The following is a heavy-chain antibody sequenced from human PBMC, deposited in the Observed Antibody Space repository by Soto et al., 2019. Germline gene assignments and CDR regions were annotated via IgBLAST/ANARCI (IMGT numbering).Heavy chain of an antibody. CDR1: GFTFSDYY. J-gene: IGHJ6*02. V-gene: IGHV3-11*01. CDR3: ASCGSSCYGGYYYYGMDV. Sequence: QVQLVESGGGLVKPGGSLRLSCAASGFTFSDYYMSWIRQAPGKGLEWVSYINSSGSTIYYADCVKGRVTISRDNAKNSLYLQMVSLSADDTGVYYCASCGSSCYGGYYYYGMDVWCHGTTVTVAS. D-gene: IGHD5-12*01. CDR2: INSSGSTI.